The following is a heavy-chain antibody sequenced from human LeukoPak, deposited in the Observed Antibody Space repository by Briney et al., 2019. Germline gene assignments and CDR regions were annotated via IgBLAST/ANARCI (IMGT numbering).Heavy chain of an antibody. J-gene: IGHJ5*02. Sequence: SVKVSCQSSGGTFNSHGVNWVRQAPGQGLEWMGGIIPTFRTTNYAQKFKDRIIITTDVSMTTVFMELNFLTSDDTAVYFCAGETLNLRRGVVAIGSAPSYLDAWGQGTLVTVSS. D-gene: IGHD2-21*01. CDR3: AGETLNLRRGVVAIGSAPSYLDA. CDR2: IIPTFRTT. V-gene: IGHV1-69*05. CDR1: GGTFNSHG.